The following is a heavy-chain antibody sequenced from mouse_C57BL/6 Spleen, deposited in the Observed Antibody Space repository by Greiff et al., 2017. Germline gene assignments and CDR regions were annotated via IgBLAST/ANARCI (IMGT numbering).Heavy chain of an antibody. J-gene: IGHJ1*03. CDR3: ARYYGSSYVWYFDV. CDR2: INPSTGGT. Sequence: EVKLEESGPELVKPGASVKISCKASGYSFTGYYMNWVKQSPEKSLEWIGEINPSTGGTTYNQKFKAKATLTVDKSSSTAYMQLKSLTSEDSAVYYCARYYGSSYVWYFDVWGTGTTVTVSS. V-gene: IGHV1-42*01. D-gene: IGHD1-1*01. CDR1: GYSFTGYY.